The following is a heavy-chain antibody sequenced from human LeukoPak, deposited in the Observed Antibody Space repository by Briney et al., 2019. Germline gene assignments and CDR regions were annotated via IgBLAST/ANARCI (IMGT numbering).Heavy chain of an antibody. Sequence: ASVKVSCKASGGTFSSYAISWVQQAPGQGLEWMGGIIPIFGTANYAQKFQGRVTITADESTSTAYMELSSLRSEDTAVYYCARDLSPLLWFGELTPWGQGTLVTVSS. CDR2: IIPIFGTA. J-gene: IGHJ5*02. D-gene: IGHD3-10*01. CDR1: GGTFSSYA. CDR3: ARDLSPLLWFGELTP. V-gene: IGHV1-69*01.